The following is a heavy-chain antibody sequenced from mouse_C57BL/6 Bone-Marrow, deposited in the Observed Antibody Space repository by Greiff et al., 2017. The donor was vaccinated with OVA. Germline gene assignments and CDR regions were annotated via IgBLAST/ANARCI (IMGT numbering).Heavy chain of an antibody. Sequence: QVQLQQPGAELVKPGASVKLSCKASGYTFTSYWMHWVKQRPGQGLEWIGMIHPNRGSTNYNEKFKSKATLTVDKSSSTAYMQLSSLTSEDSAVYYCARNWGGLITTVVARYFDVWGTGTTVTVSS. CDR2: IHPNRGST. J-gene: IGHJ1*03. CDR3: ARNWGGLITTVVARYFDV. CDR1: GYTFTSYW. V-gene: IGHV1-64*01. D-gene: IGHD1-1*01.